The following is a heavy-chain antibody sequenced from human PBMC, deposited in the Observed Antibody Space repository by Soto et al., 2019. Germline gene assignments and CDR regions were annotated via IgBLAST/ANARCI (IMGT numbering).Heavy chain of an antibody. V-gene: IGHV4-31*03. Sequence: SETLSLTCSVSGGSISSGGYYVSWIRQHQGKGLEWIGYIYYSGSTYYNPSLKSRVTISVDTSKNQFSLKLSSVTAADTAVYYCASQQLDVPAFFDYWSQGPLVT. J-gene: IGHJ4*02. CDR3: ASQQLDVPAFFDY. CDR2: IYYSGST. D-gene: IGHD6-13*01. CDR1: GGSISSGGYY.